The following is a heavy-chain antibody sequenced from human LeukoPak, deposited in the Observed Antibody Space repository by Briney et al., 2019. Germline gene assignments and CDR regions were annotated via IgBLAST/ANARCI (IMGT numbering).Heavy chain of an antibody. CDR1: GFTFSNYG. J-gene: IGHJ5*02. CDR2: ISYDGSKK. CDR3: ARDVDTRGHYARFDP. V-gene: IGHV3-33*05. D-gene: IGHD5-18*01. Sequence: GSLRLSCAASGFTFSNYGIHWVRQGPGKGLGWVAVISYDGSKKYYADSVKGRFTISRDSSKNTVDLQMSSLRAEDTALCYCARDVDTRGHYARFDPWGQGTLVTVSS.